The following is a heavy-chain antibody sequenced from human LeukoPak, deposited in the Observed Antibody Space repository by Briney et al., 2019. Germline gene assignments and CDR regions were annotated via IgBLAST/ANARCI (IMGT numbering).Heavy chain of an antibody. CDR3: ARSVGY. Sequence: SETLSLTCAVSGYSISSGYYWGWIRQPPGKGLEWIGSVYHSGITYYNPPLKSRVTISVDTSKNQFSLKLSSVTAADTAVYYCARSVGYWGQGTLVTVSS. V-gene: IGHV4-38-2*01. CDR2: VYHSGIT. CDR1: GYSISSGYY. J-gene: IGHJ4*01.